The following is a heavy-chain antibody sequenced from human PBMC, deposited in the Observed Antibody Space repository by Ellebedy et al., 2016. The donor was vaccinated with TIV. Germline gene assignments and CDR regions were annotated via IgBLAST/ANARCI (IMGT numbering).Heavy chain of an antibody. CDR2: ISYDGSNK. D-gene: IGHD4-17*01. CDR3: ARSRSHDYGDYDRGYYFDY. J-gene: IGHJ4*02. V-gene: IGHV3-30-3*01. CDR1: GFTFSDYY. Sequence: GESLKISCAASGFTFSDYYMSWIRQAPGKGLEWVAVISYDGSNKYYADSVKGRFTISRDNFKNTLYLQMNSLRAEDTAVYYCARSRSHDYGDYDRGYYFDYWGQGTLVTVSS.